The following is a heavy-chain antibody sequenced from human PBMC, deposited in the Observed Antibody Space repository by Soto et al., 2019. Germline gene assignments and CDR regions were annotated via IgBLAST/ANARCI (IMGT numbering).Heavy chain of an antibody. J-gene: IGHJ4*02. D-gene: IGHD2-21*01. V-gene: IGHV1-2*02. Sequence: ASLKGSCKGAGYSFSVYFIGWVRQAPGQGLEWMGWINPSSGATTYAQKFQDRVTMTRDTSISTAYMDLSTLRSDDTAVYYCVRGLRWRDLDYRGQRTPVTVPS. CDR2: INPSSGAT. CDR1: GYSFSVYF. CDR3: VRGLRWRDLDY.